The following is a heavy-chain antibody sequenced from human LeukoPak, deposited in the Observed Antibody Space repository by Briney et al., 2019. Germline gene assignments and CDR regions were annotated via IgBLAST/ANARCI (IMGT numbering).Heavy chain of an antibody. J-gene: IGHJ4*02. CDR2: INPSGSNT. Sequence: ASVKVSCKAPGFTFTNYYMHWVRQAPGQGLEWMGLINPSGSNTNYAQKFRGRVTMTRDTSATTVYMELSSLRSEDTAVYYCAREESGGYFDYGGQGTLVTVSS. CDR3: AREESGGYFDY. CDR1: GFTFTNYY. D-gene: IGHD2-8*02. V-gene: IGHV1-46*01.